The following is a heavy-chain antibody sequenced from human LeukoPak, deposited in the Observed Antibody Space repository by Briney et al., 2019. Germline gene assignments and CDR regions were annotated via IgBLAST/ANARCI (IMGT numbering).Heavy chain of an antibody. J-gene: IGHJ4*02. CDR2: ICYDGSNK. CDR1: GFTFSSYR. D-gene: IGHD3-22*01. CDR3: ATPDRSGYYFQFDS. V-gene: IGHV3-33*01. Sequence: PGGSLRLSCAASGFTFSSYRMLWLRQAPGMGLEGVADICYDGSNKYYADSVKGRLTISRDNSKDTLYLQMNSLRAADTAVYYCATPDRSGYYFQFDSGGQGTLVTVSS.